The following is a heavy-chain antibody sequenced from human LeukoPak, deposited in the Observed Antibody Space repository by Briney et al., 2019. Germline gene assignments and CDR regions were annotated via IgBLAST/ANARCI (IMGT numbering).Heavy chain of an antibody. D-gene: IGHD6-13*01. Sequence: SVKVSCKASGGTFSSYAISWVRQAPGQGLEWMGGIIPIFGTANYAQKFQGRVTITADESTSTAYMELSSLRSEDTAVYYCAREEGKQQMEAFDYWGQGTLVTVSS. V-gene: IGHV1-69*13. CDR3: AREEGKQQMEAFDY. CDR1: GGTFSSYA. CDR2: IIPIFGTA. J-gene: IGHJ4*02.